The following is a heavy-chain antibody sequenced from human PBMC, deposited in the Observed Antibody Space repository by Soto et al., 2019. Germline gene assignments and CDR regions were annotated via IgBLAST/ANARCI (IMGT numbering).Heavy chain of an antibody. D-gene: IGHD3-10*01. Sequence: GGSLRLSCAASGFTFSDYAMHWVRQAPGKGLEWVAVISYDGSNKYYADSVKGRFTISRDNSKNTLYLQMNSLRAEDTAVYYCARNKKKFGESRAHLYYYGMDVWGQGTTVTVSS. CDR1: GFTFSDYA. CDR3: ARNKKKFGESRAHLYYYGMDV. J-gene: IGHJ6*02. CDR2: ISYDGSNK. V-gene: IGHV3-30-3*01.